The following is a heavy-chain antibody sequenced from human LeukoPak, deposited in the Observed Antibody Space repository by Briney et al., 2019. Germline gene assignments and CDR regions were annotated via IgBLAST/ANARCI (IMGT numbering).Heavy chain of an antibody. D-gene: IGHD3-3*01. Sequence: GGSLRLSCAASGFTFSNYWMSWVRQAPGKGLEWVANIKFDGSEKFYVDSVKGRFTISRDNSKNTLYLQMNSLRAEDTAVYYCAKDFDFWSGNHAFDIWGQGTMVTVSS. J-gene: IGHJ3*02. CDR1: GFTFSNYW. CDR2: IKFDGSEK. V-gene: IGHV3-7*03. CDR3: AKDFDFWSGNHAFDI.